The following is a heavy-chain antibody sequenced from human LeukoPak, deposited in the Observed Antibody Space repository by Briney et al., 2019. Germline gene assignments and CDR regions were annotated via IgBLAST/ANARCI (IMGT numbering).Heavy chain of an antibody. V-gene: IGHV3-21*01. CDR2: ISSSSSYI. Sequence: KPGGSLRLSCAASGFTFSSYSMNWVRQAPGKGLEWVSSISSSSSYIYYADSVKGRFTISRDNAKNSLYLQMNSLRAEDTAVYYCARDRNSSSWTPGFDYWGQGTLVTVSS. J-gene: IGHJ4*02. CDR3: ARDRNSSSWTPGFDY. CDR1: GFTFSSYS. D-gene: IGHD6-13*01.